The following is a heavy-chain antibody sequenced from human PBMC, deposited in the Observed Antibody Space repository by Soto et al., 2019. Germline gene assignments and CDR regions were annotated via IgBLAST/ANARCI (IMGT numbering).Heavy chain of an antibody. J-gene: IGHJ4*02. Sequence: QVQLVQSGAEVKKPGSSVKVSCKASGATFNNYVISWVRQAPGQGLEWMGGISPLFSTSHYAQRFKGRVTSTADKSPTTVYMELSGLGAEDTAGYCCARDRYCSGDSCYPLEYWGQGTVVTVSS. CDR2: ISPLFSTS. CDR3: ARDRYCSGDSCYPLEY. V-gene: IGHV1-69*06. D-gene: IGHD2-15*01. CDR1: GATFNNYV.